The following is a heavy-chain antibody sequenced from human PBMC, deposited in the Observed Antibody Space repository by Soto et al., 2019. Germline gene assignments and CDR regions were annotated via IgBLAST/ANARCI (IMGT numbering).Heavy chain of an antibody. D-gene: IGHD6-19*01. CDR2: ISSNGCST. V-gene: IGHV3-64D*06. CDR3: VKDRSIEVAGTPWFDP. J-gene: IGHJ5*02. Sequence: HPGGSLRLSCSASGFTFSSYAMHWVRQSPGKGLEYVSAISSNGCSTYYADSVKGRFTISRDNSKNTLYLQMSSLRAEDTAVYYCVKDRSIEVAGTPWFDPWGQGTLVTVSS. CDR1: GFTFSSYA.